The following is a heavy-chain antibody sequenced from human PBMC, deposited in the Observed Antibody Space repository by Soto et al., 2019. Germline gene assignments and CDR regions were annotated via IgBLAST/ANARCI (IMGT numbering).Heavy chain of an antibody. D-gene: IGHD3-10*01. J-gene: IGHJ4*02. Sequence: GGSLRLSCAASGFTLSSYVMNWVRQAPGKGLEWVSAITSSDITYYADSVQGRSTISRDNSRNTLYLQMDSLRAEDTAVYYCAKRLTFDSGSPFDYWGQGTLVTVSS. CDR2: ITSSDIT. CDR3: AKRLTFDSGSPFDY. CDR1: GFTLSSYV. V-gene: IGHV3-23*01.